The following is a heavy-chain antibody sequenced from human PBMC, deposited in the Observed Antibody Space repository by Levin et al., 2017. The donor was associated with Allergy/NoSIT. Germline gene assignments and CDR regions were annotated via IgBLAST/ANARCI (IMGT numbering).Heavy chain of an antibody. CDR1: GFTFSSYA. V-gene: IGHV3-23*01. D-gene: IGHD3-3*01. Sequence: GESLKISCAASGFTFSSYAMSWVRQAPGKGLEWVSAISGSGGSTYYADSVKGRFTISRDNSKNTLYLQMNSLRAEDTAVYYCAKRVGSELFGVVTTLDYWGQGTLVTVSS. J-gene: IGHJ4*02. CDR3: AKRVGSELFGVVTTLDY. CDR2: ISGSGGST.